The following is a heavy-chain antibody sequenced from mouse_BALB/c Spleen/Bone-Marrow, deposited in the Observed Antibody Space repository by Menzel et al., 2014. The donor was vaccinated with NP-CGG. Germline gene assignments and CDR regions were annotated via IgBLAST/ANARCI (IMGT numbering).Heavy chain of an antibody. CDR1: GYSFTDYF. CDR2: INPYNGDT. V-gene: IGHV1-37*01. Sequence: EVQLQQSGPELVKPGASVKISCKTSGYSFTDYFMNWVKQSRGKSLEWIGRINPYNGDTFYSQKFKDKASLTVGKSSSTAHMELLSLTSEDSAVYYCGGWANWGQGTTLTVSS. J-gene: IGHJ2*01. CDR3: GGWAN.